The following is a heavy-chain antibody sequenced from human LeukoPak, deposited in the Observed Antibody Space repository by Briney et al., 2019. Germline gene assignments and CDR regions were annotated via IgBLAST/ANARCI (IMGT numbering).Heavy chain of an antibody. J-gene: IGHJ4*02. CDR1: GFTFSSYT. CDR3: ARLGGSYYTY. V-gene: IGHV3-23*01. Sequence: GGSLRLSCTASGFTFSSYTMNWVRQAPGKGLEWVSAIHNGGGTTSYADSVKGRFTISRDNSKNTLFLQMNSLRVEDTAVYYCARLGGSYYTYWGQGTLVTVSS. CDR2: IHNGGGTT. D-gene: IGHD1-26*01.